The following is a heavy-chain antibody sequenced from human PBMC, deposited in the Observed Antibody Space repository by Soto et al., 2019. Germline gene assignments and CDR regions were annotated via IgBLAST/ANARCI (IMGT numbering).Heavy chain of an antibody. J-gene: IGHJ4*02. CDR2: IYWDNDK. Sequence: QITLKESGPTLVKPTQTLTLTCAFSGFSLNTRGVGVGWIRQPPGKALEWLALIYWDNDKRYSPSLKSRLTITTDTPTNHVVLMMTDMDPVDTATYYCAHNNYYGSGSVYWGQGTLVTVSS. D-gene: IGHD3-10*01. CDR1: GFSLNTRGVG. CDR3: AHNNYYGSGSVY. V-gene: IGHV2-5*02.